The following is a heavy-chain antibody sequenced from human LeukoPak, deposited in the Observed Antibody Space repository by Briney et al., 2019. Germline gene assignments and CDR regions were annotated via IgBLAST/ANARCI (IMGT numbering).Heavy chain of an antibody. CDR3: TRDGIVGARSFDS. J-gene: IGHJ4*02. V-gene: IGHV3-30*04. CDR2: ISYDGRTT. Sequence: GGSLRLSCAGSAFTLSSHSMHWVRQAPGKGLVWVAAISYDGRTTYYADSVKGRFTISKDTSKNTLYLEMDSLRPEDTAIYYCTRDGIVGARSFDSWGQGILVTVSS. D-gene: IGHD1-26*01. CDR1: AFTLSSHS.